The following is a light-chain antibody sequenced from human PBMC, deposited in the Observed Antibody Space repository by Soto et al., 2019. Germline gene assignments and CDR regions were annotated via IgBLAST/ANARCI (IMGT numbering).Light chain of an antibody. V-gene: IGKV3-15*01. CDR3: QQFNNWPRT. Sequence: EIAMTQSPATLSVSPGERATLSCRASQSVSSKLAWYQQKPGQAPRLLIYDASTRATGIPARFSGSGSGTEFTLTISSLQSEDFAVYYCQQFNNWPRTFGQGTKVQ. CDR1: QSVSSK. CDR2: DAS. J-gene: IGKJ1*01.